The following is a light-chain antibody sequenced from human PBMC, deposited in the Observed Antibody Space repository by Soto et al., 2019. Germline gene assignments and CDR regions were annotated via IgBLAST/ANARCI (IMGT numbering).Light chain of an antibody. Sequence: EIVLTQSPATLSLSPGERVTLSCRASQSFASYLAWYQQKPGQAPRLLIYDASKRATGIPARFSGRGSGTEFTLTIRGLEPEGFAVYYCQQRRNLPPVITFGQGTRLEI. CDR1: QSFASY. V-gene: IGKV3-11*01. CDR2: DAS. J-gene: IGKJ5*01. CDR3: QQRRNLPPVIT.